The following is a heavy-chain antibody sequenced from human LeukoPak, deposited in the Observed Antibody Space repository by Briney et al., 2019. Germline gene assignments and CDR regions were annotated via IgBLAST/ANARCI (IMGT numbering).Heavy chain of an antibody. Sequence: GESLKISCEGSGYTFTSYWIGWVRQMPGKGLEWMGIIYPADSDTRYSPSFQGQVTISADKSTSTAYLQWSSLKASDTAMYYRARSMIRGSSGAFDIWGHGTMVTVSS. CDR1: GYTFTSYW. D-gene: IGHD3-10*01. CDR3: ARSMIRGSSGAFDI. V-gene: IGHV5-51*01. CDR2: IYPADSDT. J-gene: IGHJ3*02.